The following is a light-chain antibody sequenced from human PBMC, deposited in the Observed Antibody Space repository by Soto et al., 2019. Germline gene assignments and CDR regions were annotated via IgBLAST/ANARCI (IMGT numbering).Light chain of an antibody. CDR1: QSVSYN. Sequence: EIVMTQSPATLSVSPGETATLSCRANQSVSYNLAWYQQKPGQGPRLLIYGAFTRATGIPARFSGSGSGTEFTLTISSLQSEDFAVYYCQQYKNWPPLTFGGGTKAEIK. CDR3: QQYKNWPPLT. V-gene: IGKV3-15*01. J-gene: IGKJ4*01. CDR2: GAF.